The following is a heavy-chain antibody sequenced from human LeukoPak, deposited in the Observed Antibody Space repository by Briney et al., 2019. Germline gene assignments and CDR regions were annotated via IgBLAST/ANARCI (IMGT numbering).Heavy chain of an antibody. CDR3: ARSVLSYCSGGSCYFNWFDP. CDR2: IYYSGST. D-gene: IGHD2-15*01. CDR1: SGSISSSSYY. Sequence: SETLSLTCTVSSGSISSSSYYWGWIRQPPGKGLEWIGSIYYSGSTYYNPSLKSRVTISVDTSKNQFSLKLSSVTAADTAVYYCARSVLSYCSGGSCYFNWFDPWGQGTLVTVSS. J-gene: IGHJ5*02. V-gene: IGHV4-39*01.